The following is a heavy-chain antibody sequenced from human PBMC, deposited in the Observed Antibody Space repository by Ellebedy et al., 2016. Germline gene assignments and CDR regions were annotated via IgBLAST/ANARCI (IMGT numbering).Heavy chain of an antibody. V-gene: IGHV3-33*06. J-gene: IGHJ4*02. CDR2: IWYDGSTK. CDR3: AKAPITMFRGVIIAGRWYFDS. D-gene: IGHD3-10*01. Sequence: GGSLRLSXAASGFTFRNHGMHWVRQAPGKGLEWVAVIWYDGSTKYYADSVRGRFTISRDNSNNKLYLQMNSLRAEDTAVYYYAKAPITMFRGVIIAGRWYFDSWGQGTLVTVSS. CDR1: GFTFRNHG.